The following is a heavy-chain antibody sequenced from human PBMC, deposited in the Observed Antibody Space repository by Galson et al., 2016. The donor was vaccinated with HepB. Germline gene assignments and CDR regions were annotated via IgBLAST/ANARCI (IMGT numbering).Heavy chain of an antibody. D-gene: IGHD1/OR15-1a*01. J-gene: IGHJ4*02. V-gene: IGHV3-23*01. CDR2: ISDSGGST. Sequence: LRLSCAASGFTFSNYAMSWVRQAPGKGLEWVSGISDSGGSTYFADSVMGRFTISRDNSKNTLYLQMNSLRVDDTAVYYCAKGTTLQVHFGYFDHWGQGTLVTVSS. CDR1: GFTFSNYA. CDR3: AKGTTLQVHFGYFDH.